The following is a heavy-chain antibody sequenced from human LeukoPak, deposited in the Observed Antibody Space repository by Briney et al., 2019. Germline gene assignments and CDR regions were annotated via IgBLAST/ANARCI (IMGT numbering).Heavy chain of an antibody. J-gene: IGHJ3*02. CDR3: ARDLNDSSLEGVAFDI. CDR1: GFTFSSYS. V-gene: IGHV3-21*01. CDR2: ISSSSSYI. Sequence: GGSLRLSCAASGFTFSSYSMNWVRQAPGKGLEWVSSISSSSSYIYYADSVKGRFTISRDNAKNSLYLQMNSLRAEDTAVYYCARDLNDSSLEGVAFDIWGQGTMVTVSS. D-gene: IGHD3-22*01.